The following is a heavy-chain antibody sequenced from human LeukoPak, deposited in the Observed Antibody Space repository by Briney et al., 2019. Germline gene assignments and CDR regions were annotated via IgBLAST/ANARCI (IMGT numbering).Heavy chain of an antibody. J-gene: IGHJ5*02. CDR3: ARDYAYGDYKGWFDP. CDR2: IWYDGSNK. Sequence: GGSLRLSCAASGFTFSSYGMHWVRQAPGKGLEWVAVIWYDGSNKYYADSVKGRFTISRDNSKNTLYLQMNSLRAEDTAVYYCARDYAYGDYKGWFDPGGQGTLVTVSS. V-gene: IGHV3-33*01. D-gene: IGHD4-17*01. CDR1: GFTFSSYG.